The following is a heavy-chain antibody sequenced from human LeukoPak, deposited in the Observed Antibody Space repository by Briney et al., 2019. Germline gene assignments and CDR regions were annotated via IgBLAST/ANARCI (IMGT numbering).Heavy chain of an antibody. CDR1: GGSFSGYY. CDR2: INHSGTT. V-gene: IGHV4-34*01. CDR3: AAFHDYGDY. Sequence: SETLSLTCAVYGGSFSGYYWNWIRQPPGKGLEWIGEINHSGTTNYNPSLKSRVTISLDTSKNHFSLRLSSVTAADTAVYYCAAFHDYGDYRGQGTLVTVSS. J-gene: IGHJ4*02.